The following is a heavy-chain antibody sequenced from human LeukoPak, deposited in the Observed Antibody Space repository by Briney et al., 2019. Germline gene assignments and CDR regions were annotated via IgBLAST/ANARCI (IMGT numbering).Heavy chain of an antibody. Sequence: SETLSLTCTVSGYSISSGYYWGWIRQPPGKGLEWIGSIYHSGSTYYNPSLKSRVTISVDTSKNQFSLKLSSVTAADTAVYYCASEPSIAARNYYYYYMDVWGKGTTVTVSS. D-gene: IGHD6-6*01. V-gene: IGHV4-38-2*02. CDR1: GYSISSGYY. J-gene: IGHJ6*03. CDR3: ASEPSIAARNYYYYYMDV. CDR2: IYHSGST.